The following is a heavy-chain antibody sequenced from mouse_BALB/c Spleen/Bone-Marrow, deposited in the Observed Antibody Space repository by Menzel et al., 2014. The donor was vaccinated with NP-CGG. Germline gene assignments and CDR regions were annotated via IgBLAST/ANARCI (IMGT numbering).Heavy chain of an antibody. CDR2: ISSGGIYT. V-gene: IGHV5-6*01. Sequence: EVHLVESGGDLVKPGGSLKLSCAASGFTFSSYGISWVRQTPDKRLEWVATISSGGIYTYYPDSVKGRFTISRDNAKNTLYLQMSSLRSEDTAMYYCTRRTGTDYYAMDYWGQGTSVSVSS. CDR3: TRRTGTDYYAMDY. D-gene: IGHD4-1*01. CDR1: GFTFSSYG. J-gene: IGHJ4*01.